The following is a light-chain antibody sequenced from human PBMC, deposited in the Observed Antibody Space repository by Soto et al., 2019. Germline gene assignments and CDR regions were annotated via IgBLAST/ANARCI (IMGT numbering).Light chain of an antibody. CDR2: DVS. J-gene: IGLJ1*01. Sequence: QSALTQPASVSGSHGQSITISCTETSSDVGGYNYVSWYQQHPGKAPKLMIYDVSNRPSGVSNRFSGSKSGNTASLTISGLQAEDEADYYCSSYTSSSKVFGTGTKVTVL. V-gene: IGLV2-14*01. CDR1: SSDVGGYNY. CDR3: SSYTSSSKV.